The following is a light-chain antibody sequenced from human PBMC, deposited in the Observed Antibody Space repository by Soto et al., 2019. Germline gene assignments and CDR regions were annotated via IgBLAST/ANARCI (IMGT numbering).Light chain of an antibody. J-gene: IGKJ1*01. CDR2: AAS. Sequence: DIQMTQSPPSLSASVGDRVTITCRASQSISSYLNWYQQKPGKAPNLLIYAASTLQSGVPSRFSGSGSGTDFTLTISSLQPEDFATYYCQQSYSFPWTFGQGTKV. CDR1: QSISSY. V-gene: IGKV1-39*01. CDR3: QQSYSFPWT.